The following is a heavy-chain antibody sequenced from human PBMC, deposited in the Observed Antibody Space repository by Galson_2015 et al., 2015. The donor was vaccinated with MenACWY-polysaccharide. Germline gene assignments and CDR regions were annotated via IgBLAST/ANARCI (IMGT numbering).Heavy chain of an antibody. Sequence: SLRLSCAASGFTFSSYWMNWVRQAPGKGLVWVSRINSDGSTSYADSVKGRFTMSRDNAKNTVYLQMNSLRAEDTAVYYYVREGENAVAGNLDIWGQGTMVTVSS. CDR1: GFTFSSYW. CDR2: INSDGST. J-gene: IGHJ3*02. D-gene: IGHD6-19*01. V-gene: IGHV3-74*01. CDR3: VREGENAVAGNLDI.